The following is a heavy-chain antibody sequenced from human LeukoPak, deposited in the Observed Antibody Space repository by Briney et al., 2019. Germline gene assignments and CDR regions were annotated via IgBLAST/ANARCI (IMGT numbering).Heavy chain of an antibody. CDR3: ARGRTGHQSYYYYNMDV. V-gene: IGHV3-11*01. Sequence: GGSLRLSCAASGFSFGDDFMTWIRQAPRKGLEWISFICHSGMTIYYAESVRGRFTISRDNAKNSLFLQMTNLGAEDTALYYCARGRTGHQSYYYYNMDVWGKGTTVIGSS. CDR1: GFSFGDDF. D-gene: IGHD3/OR15-3a*01. J-gene: IGHJ6*03. CDR2: ICHSGMTI.